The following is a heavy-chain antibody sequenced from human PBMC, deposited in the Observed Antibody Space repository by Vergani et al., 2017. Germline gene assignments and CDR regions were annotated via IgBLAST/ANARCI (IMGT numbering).Heavy chain of an antibody. J-gene: IGHJ6*03. D-gene: IGHD6-25*01. V-gene: IGHV4-31*11. CDR3: APVGTQMTATSLFYYMDV. Sequence: QVQLQKSGPGVVKPSQTLSLTCAVSVGSISSGDHCWTWIRQRPGKGREWIGYIFYSGTTYDTPSLRSRLTISVDTSQNQFSVKLSSVTAADTAVYYCAPVGTQMTATSLFYYMDVWGKGTTVVVSS. CDR1: VGSISSGDHC. CDR2: IFYSGTT.